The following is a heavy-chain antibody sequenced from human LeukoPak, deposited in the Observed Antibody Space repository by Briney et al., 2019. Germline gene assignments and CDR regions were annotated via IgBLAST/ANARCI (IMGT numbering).Heavy chain of an antibody. CDR1: GFSFSTYS. J-gene: IGHJ6*02. CDR2: IYSGGST. V-gene: IGHV3-53*01. CDR3: ARDRAYSGSYYYYYYGMDV. D-gene: IGHD1-26*01. Sequence: PGGSLRLSCAASGFSFSTYSFSWVRQAPGKGLEWVSGIYSGGSTYYADSVKGRFTISRDNSKNTLYLQMNSLRAEDTAVYYCARDRAYSGSYYYYYYGMDVWGQGTTVTVSS.